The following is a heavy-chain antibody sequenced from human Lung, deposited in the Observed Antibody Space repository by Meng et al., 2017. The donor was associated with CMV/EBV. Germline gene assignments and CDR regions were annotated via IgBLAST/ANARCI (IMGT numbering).Heavy chain of an antibody. J-gene: IGHJ5*02. CDR2: INPNSGGT. CDR1: GYTFTGYY. Sequence: SXXVSXKAFGYTFTGYYMHWVRQAPGKGLEWMGWINPNSGGTNYAQKFQGRVTMTRDKSISTAYMELSRLRSDDTAVYYCARVYGSGSNWFDPWGQGKLVNGAS. V-gene: IGHV1-2*02. D-gene: IGHD3-10*01. CDR3: ARVYGSGSNWFDP.